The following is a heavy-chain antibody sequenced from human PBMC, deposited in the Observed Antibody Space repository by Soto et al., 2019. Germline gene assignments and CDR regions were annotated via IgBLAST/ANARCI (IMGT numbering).Heavy chain of an antibody. J-gene: IGHJ5*02. V-gene: IGHV4-39*01. CDR2: IYYSGST. D-gene: IGHD6-19*01. CDR3: ARQPVAVAGLYNWFDP. CDR1: GGSISSSSYY. Sequence: PSETLSLTCTVSGGSISSSSYYWGWIRQPPGKGLEWIGSIYYSGSTYYNPSLKSRVTISVDTSKNQFSLKLSSVTAADTAVYYCARQPVAVAGLYNWFDPWGQGTLVTVSS.